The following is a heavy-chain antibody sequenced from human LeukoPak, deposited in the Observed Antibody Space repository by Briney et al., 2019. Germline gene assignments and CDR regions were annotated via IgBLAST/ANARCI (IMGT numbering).Heavy chain of an antibody. CDR2: IYGGGST. D-gene: IGHD2-15*01. Sequence: GGSLRLSCAASGLTVSNNYMSWVRQAPGKGLEWVSVIYGGGSTFYADSVQGRFTISRDNAKNSLYLQMNSLRDEDTAVYYCASGGFKGYCSGGSCYHIPYYGMDVWGQGTTVTVSS. CDR1: GLTVSNNY. V-gene: IGHV3-53*01. J-gene: IGHJ6*02. CDR3: ASGGFKGYCSGGSCYHIPYYGMDV.